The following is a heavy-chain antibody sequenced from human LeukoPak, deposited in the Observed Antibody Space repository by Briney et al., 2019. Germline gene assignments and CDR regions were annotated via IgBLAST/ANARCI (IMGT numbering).Heavy chain of an antibody. V-gene: IGHV4-39*01. CDR3: ARHFKRLASDYYYYGMDV. CDR1: GDSINSGSYY. J-gene: IGHJ6*02. CDR2: LYYGGNT. Sequence: PSETLSLTCTVSGDSINSGSYYWDWIRQPPGKGLEWIGNLYYGGNTHYNPSLKSRVTISADTSNNQFSLNLSSVTAADTAVYYCARHFKRLASDYYYYGMDVWGQGTTVTVSS.